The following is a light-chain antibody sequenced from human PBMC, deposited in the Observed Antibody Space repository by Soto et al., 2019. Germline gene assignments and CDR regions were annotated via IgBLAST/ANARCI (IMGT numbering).Light chain of an antibody. Sequence: EIVTTQSPATLSVSPGERATLTCRASQSVRTNLAWYQQKLGQAPRLLIYDASTRFTGIPAKFSGSGSGTEFTLTINSLQSEDFAVYYCQQYNNWPRTFGQGTKVEIK. CDR2: DAS. V-gene: IGKV3-15*01. CDR1: QSVRTN. CDR3: QQYNNWPRT. J-gene: IGKJ1*01.